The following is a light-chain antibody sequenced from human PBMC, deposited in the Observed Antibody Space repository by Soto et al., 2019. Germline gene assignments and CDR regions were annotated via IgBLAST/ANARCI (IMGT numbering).Light chain of an antibody. Sequence: QSVLTQPPSASGTPGQRVTISCSGSNSNIGSNTVNWYQQLPGTAPKLLIYSNSHRPSGGPDRFSDSKSGTSASLTISGLQSEDENDYYSAAWDDGMNGGVFGGGAKRAVL. V-gene: IGLV1-44*01. CDR2: SNS. CDR1: NSNIGSNT. J-gene: IGLJ2*01. CDR3: AAWDDGMNGGV.